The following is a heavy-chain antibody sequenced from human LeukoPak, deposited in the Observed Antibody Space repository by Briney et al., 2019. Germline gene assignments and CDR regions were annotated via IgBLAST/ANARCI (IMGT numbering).Heavy chain of an antibody. J-gene: IGHJ4*02. CDR2: MTSGGSTI. D-gene: IGHD2-2*01. CDR3: AKRGSTTYHFDS. Sequence: GGSLRLSCAASGFTFSSYEMNWVRQAPGKGLEWVAYMTSGGSTIYYADSVKGRFTISRDNAKNSLYLQMNSLRVEDTAVYYCAKRGSTTYHFDSWGQGTLVTVSS. V-gene: IGHV3-48*03. CDR1: GFTFSSYE.